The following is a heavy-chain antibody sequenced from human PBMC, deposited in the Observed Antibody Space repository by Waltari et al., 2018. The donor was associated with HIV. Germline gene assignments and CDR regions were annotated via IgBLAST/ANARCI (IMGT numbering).Heavy chain of an antibody. D-gene: IGHD3-16*02. V-gene: IGHV3-66*01. J-gene: IGHJ3*02. Sequence: EVQLVESGGGLVQPGGSMSLSCEASGLTVSRTYMSWVGQAPGRGLEWVSVIYSGGSTYYADSVKGRFTISRDNSKNTLYLQMNSLRAEDTAVYYCARAEGIVDAFDIWGQGTMVTVSS. CDR1: GLTVSRTY. CDR3: ARAEGIVDAFDI. CDR2: IYSGGST.